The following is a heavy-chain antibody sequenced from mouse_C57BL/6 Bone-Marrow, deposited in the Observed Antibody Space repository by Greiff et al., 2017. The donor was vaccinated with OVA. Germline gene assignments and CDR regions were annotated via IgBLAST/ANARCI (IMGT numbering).Heavy chain of an antibody. Sequence: EVKVVESGGGLVQSGRSLRLSCATSGFTFSDFYMEWVRQAPGKGLEWIAASRNKANDYTTEYSASVKGRFIVSRDTSQSILYLQMNALRAEDTAIYYCARDASYYGSSPDYFDVWGTGTTVTVSS. CDR1: GFTFSDFY. CDR3: ARDASYYGSSPDYFDV. CDR2: SRNKANDYTT. D-gene: IGHD1-1*01. V-gene: IGHV7-1*01. J-gene: IGHJ1*03.